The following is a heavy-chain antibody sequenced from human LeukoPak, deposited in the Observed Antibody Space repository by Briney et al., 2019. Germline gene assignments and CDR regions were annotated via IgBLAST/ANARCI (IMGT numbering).Heavy chain of an antibody. J-gene: IGHJ4*02. D-gene: IGHD6-19*01. CDR3: ARHVGAVAPIY. CDR2: IYYSGST. CDR1: GGSISSYY. V-gene: IGHV4-59*08. Sequence: SETLSLTCTVSGGSISSYYWSWIRQPPGKGLEWIGYIYYSGSTNYNPSLKSRVTISVDTSKNQFSLKLSSVTAADTAVYYCARHVGAVAPIYWGQGTLVTVSS.